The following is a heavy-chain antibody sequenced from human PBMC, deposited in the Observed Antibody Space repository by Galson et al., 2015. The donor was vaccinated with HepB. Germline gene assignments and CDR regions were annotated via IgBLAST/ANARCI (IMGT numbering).Heavy chain of an antibody. D-gene: IGHD6-25*01. V-gene: IGHV1-46*01. CDR2: INPSGGST. J-gene: IGHJ3*02. CDR3: ARAWQRGAFDI. Sequence: SVKVSCKASGYAFTSYYMHWVRQAPGQGLEWMGIINPSGGSTSYAQKLQGRVTMTRDTSTSTVYMELSSLRSEDTAVYYCARAWQRGAFDIWGQGTMVTVSS. CDR1: GYAFTSYY.